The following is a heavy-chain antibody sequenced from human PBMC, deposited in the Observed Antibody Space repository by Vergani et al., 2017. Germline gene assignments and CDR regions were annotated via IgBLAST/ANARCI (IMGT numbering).Heavy chain of an antibody. J-gene: IGHJ5*02. Sequence: QVQLVQSGAEVKKPGSSVKVSCKASGGTFSSYTISWVRQAPGQGLEWMGRIIPILGIANYAQKFQGRVTIPADKSTSTAYMELSSLRSEDTAVYYCARDLGAAAAYNWFDPWGQGALVTVSS. CDR2: IIPILGIA. CDR1: GGTFSSYT. CDR3: ARDLGAAAAYNWFDP. D-gene: IGHD6-13*01. V-gene: IGHV1-69*08.